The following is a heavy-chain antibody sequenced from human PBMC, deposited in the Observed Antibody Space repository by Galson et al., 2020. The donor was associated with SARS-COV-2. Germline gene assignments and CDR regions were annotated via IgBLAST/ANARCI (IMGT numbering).Heavy chain of an antibody. D-gene: IGHD3-16*01. CDR1: RLTFSRYT. CDR2: MTGDSDSV. J-gene: IGHJ3*02. V-gene: IGHV3-21*04. CDR3: AARLGGTMTSRAFDI. Sequence: GESLKISCAASRLTFSRYTMNWVRQAPGKGLEWVSSMTGDSDSVWYADSARGRFTISRDNTKNSLFLQMNSLAAGDTAVYYCAARLGGTMTSRAFDIWGQGTMVTVSS.